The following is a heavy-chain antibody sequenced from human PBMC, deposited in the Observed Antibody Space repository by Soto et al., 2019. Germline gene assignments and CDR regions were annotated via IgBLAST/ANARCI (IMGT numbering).Heavy chain of an antibody. CDR1: GFTFGASA. CDR2: IGSRGETYAT. Sequence: GGSLRLSCSASGFTFGASALQWARQASGKGLEWLGRIGSRGETYATTYAASVKGRFTISRDNAKNSVFLQMSSLRAEDTAVYYCAGVGHCSDTSCSAAGWYFDFWARGTLVTVSS. CDR3: AGVGHCSDTSCSAAGWYFDF. V-gene: IGHV3-73*01. J-gene: IGHJ2*01. D-gene: IGHD2-2*01.